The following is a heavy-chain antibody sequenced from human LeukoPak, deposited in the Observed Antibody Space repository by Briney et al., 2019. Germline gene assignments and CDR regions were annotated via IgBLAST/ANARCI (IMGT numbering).Heavy chain of an antibody. D-gene: IGHD1-26*01. V-gene: IGHV3-48*03. J-gene: IGHJ4*02. CDR3: ARHYYGYYFDY. CDR2: ICSVGSPI. Sequence: GGSLRLSCAASGFTFSSYEMSWVRQAPGKGLEWISYICSVGSPIYYADSVRGRFAISRDSAKNSLYLQIDSLRAEDTAVYYCARHYYGYYFDYWGQGTLVTVSS. CDR1: GFTFSSYE.